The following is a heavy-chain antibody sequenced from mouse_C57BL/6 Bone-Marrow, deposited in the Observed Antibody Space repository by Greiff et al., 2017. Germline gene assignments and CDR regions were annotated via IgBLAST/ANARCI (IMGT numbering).Heavy chain of an antibody. CDR3: ARSGDGPFAY. CDR1: GYTFTSYW. CDR2: IDPSDSYT. Sequence: QVQLHQPGAELVMPGASVKLSCKASGYTFTSYWMHWVKQRPGQGLEWIGEIDPSDSYTNYNQKFKGKSTLTVDKSSSTAYMQLSSLTSEDSAVYYCARSGDGPFAYWGQGTLVTVSA. J-gene: IGHJ3*01. V-gene: IGHV1-69*01. D-gene: IGHD2-3*01.